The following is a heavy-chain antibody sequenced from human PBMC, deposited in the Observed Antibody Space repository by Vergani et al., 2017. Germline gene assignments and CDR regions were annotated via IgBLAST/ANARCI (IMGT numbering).Heavy chain of an antibody. J-gene: IGHJ4*02. CDR2: IYPGDSDT. V-gene: IGHV5-51*01. CDR3: ARVAAAGSRRVCYFDY. CDR1: GYSFTSYW. Sequence: EVQLVQSGAEVKKPGESLKISCKGSGYSFTSYWIGWVRQMPGKGLEWMGIIYPGDSDTSYSPSFQGQVTISADKSISTAYLQWSSLKASDTAMYYCARVAAAGSRRVCYFDYWGQGTLVTVSS. D-gene: IGHD6-13*01.